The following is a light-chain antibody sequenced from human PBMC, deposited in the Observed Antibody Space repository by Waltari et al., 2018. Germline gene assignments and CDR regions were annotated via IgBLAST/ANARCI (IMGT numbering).Light chain of an antibody. CDR1: SSDVGAYNY. V-gene: IGLV2-14*03. J-gene: IGLJ2*01. Sequence: QSALTQPASVSGSPGQSITISCPGTSSDVGAYNYVSWYQPHPGKAPKLMIYDVSNRPSGVSNGFSGSKSGNTASLTISGLQAEGEADYYCSSYISSSTLELFGGGTSLTVL. CDR2: DVS. CDR3: SSYISSSTLEL.